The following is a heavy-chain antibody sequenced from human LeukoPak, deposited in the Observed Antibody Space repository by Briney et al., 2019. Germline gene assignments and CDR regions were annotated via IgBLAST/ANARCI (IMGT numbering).Heavy chain of an antibody. Sequence: SETLSLTCTVSGGSISSSSYSWGWIRQPPGKGLEWIGEINHSGSTNYNPSLKSRVTISVDTSKNQFSLKLSSVTAADTAVYYCARVMRGSGWLYFDYWGQGTLVTVSS. CDR1: GGSISSSSYS. CDR2: INHSGST. J-gene: IGHJ4*02. CDR3: ARVMRGSGWLYFDY. D-gene: IGHD6-19*01. V-gene: IGHV4-39*07.